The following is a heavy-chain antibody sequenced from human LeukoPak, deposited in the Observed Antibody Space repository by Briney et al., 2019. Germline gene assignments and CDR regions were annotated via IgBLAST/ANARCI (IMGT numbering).Heavy chain of an antibody. J-gene: IGHJ3*02. CDR2: IYSSGIF. CDR1: SGSISSPPYY. D-gene: IGHD2-8*01. CDR3: ARGPGSATKEAFDI. Sequence: SQTLSLTCTVSSGSISSPPYYWSWTRQPAGKEVEWIGRIYSSGIFDYNPSLKSRVTLSIDTSKNSFSLRLSSVTATDTAVYYCARGPGSATKEAFDIWGQGTMVTVSS. V-gene: IGHV4-61*02.